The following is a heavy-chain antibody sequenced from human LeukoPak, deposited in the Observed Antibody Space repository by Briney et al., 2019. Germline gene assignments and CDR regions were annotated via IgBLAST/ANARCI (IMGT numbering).Heavy chain of an antibody. CDR1: GYTFTGYY. J-gene: IGHJ4*02. D-gene: IGHD2-2*01. V-gene: IGHV1-2*04. CDR3: ARGAGSGYCSSTSCRPFDY. CDR2: INPNSGGT. Sequence: ASVKVCCRASGYTFTGYYMHWVRQAHGHGLEWMHWINPNSGGTNYAQKFQGWVTMTRDTSISTAYMELSRLRSDDTAVYYCARGAGSGYCSSTSCRPFDYWGQGTLVTVSS.